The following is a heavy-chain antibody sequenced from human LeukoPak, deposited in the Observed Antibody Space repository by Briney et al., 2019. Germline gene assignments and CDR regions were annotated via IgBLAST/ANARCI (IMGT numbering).Heavy chain of an antibody. V-gene: IGHV3-23*01. CDR1: GFIFNKHA. D-gene: IGHD4/OR15-4a*01. J-gene: IGHJ4*02. Sequence: GGSLRLSCAASGFIFNKHAMSWVRQAPGKGLEWVSSLSGSGGSTDYADSVKGRFTVSRDNSKNTLFLQMNSLRAEDTAIYYCAKERDYGPADYWGQGTLVTVSS. CDR2: LSGSGGST. CDR3: AKERDYGPADY.